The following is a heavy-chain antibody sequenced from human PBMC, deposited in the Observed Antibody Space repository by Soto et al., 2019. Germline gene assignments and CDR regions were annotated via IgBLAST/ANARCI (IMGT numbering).Heavy chain of an antibody. D-gene: IGHD2-2*02. CDR3: ARLGLGYCSSTSCYKSYYYGMDV. Sequence: SSSSYYWGWIRQPPGKGLEWIGSIYYSGSTYYNPSLKSRVTISVDTSKNQFSLKLSSVTAADTAVYYCARLGLGYCSSTSCYKSYYYGMDVWGQGTTVTVSS. J-gene: IGHJ6*02. CDR1: SSSSYY. CDR2: IYYSGST. V-gene: IGHV4-39*01.